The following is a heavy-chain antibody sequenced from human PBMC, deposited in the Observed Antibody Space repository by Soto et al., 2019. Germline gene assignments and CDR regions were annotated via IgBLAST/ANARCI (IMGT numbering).Heavy chain of an antibody. Sequence: GASVKVSCKASGYTFTGYYMHWVRQAPGQGLEWMGWINPNSGGTNYAQKFQGWVTMTRDTSISTAYMELSRLRSDDTAVYYCARAGRFRGEYYYGMDVWGQGTTVTVSS. CDR1: GYTFTGYY. J-gene: IGHJ6*02. CDR2: INPNSGGT. V-gene: IGHV1-2*04. CDR3: ARAGRFRGEYYYGMDV. D-gene: IGHD2-21*01.